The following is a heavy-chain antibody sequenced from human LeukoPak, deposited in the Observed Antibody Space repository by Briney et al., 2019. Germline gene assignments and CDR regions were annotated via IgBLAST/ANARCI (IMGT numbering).Heavy chain of an antibody. Sequence: GGSLRLSCTASGFTFGDYAMTWVRQAPGKGVEWVGFIASKTYGGTTEYAASVKGRFTISRDDSKSIAYLQMNSLKTEDTAVYYCTRDQTPYYWGQGTLVTVSS. CDR2: IASKTYGGTT. V-gene: IGHV3-49*04. CDR3: TRDQTPYY. J-gene: IGHJ4*02. CDR1: GFTFGDYA.